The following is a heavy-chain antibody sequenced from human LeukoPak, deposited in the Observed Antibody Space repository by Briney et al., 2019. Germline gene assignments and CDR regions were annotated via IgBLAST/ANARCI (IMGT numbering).Heavy chain of an antibody. Sequence: SVKVSCKASGGTFSSYAISWVRQAPGQGLGWMGRIIPILGIANYAQKFQGRVTITADKSTSTAYMELSSLRSEDTAVYYCARVRYYYDSSGYNYYFDYWGQGTLVTVSS. CDR1: GGTFSSYA. D-gene: IGHD3-22*01. J-gene: IGHJ4*02. CDR3: ARVRYYYDSSGYNYYFDY. CDR2: IIPILGIA. V-gene: IGHV1-69*04.